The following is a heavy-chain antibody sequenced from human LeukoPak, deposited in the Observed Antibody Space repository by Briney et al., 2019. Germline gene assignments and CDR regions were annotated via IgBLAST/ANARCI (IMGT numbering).Heavy chain of an antibody. J-gene: IGHJ3*02. CDR3: AILPRGYCSADSCYDAFDI. CDR2: IINKWLGYST. Sequence: PGGSLRLSCAASGFTFSDYYMDWVRQAPGKGREWIGRIINKWLGYSTEYAAAVTGRFTISRDDSQSSLYLQMNSLETEDTAVYYCAILPRGYCSADSCYDAFDIWGQGTMVTVSS. V-gene: IGHV3-72*01. CDR1: GFTFSDYY. D-gene: IGHD2-15*01.